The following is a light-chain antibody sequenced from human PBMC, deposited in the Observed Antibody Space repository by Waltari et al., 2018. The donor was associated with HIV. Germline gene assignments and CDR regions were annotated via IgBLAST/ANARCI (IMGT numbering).Light chain of an antibody. V-gene: IGKV1-5*03. CDR1: QDIDNW. CDR2: KTS. Sequence: IQMTQSPSNLSASVGDTVILTCRASQDIDNWLAWYQQKPGRAPKLLISKTSVLERGVPSRFSGSGSGTTFTLTISSLQPDDIGTYYCQQYSTHYAFGQGT. CDR3: QQYSTHYA. J-gene: IGKJ2*01.